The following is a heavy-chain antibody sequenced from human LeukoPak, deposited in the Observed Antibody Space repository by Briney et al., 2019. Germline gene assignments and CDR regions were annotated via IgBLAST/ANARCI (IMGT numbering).Heavy chain of an antibody. D-gene: IGHD6-13*01. J-gene: IGHJ5*02. V-gene: IGHV4-30-2*01. Sequence: PSQTLSLTCAVSGGSISSGGYSWSWIRQPPGKGLEWIGYIYHSGSTYYNPSLKSRVTISVDRSKNQFSLKLSPVTAADTAVHYCARARVPIAAAGTGWFDPWGQGTLVTVSS. CDR1: GGSISSGGYS. CDR2: IYHSGST. CDR3: ARARVPIAAAGTGWFDP.